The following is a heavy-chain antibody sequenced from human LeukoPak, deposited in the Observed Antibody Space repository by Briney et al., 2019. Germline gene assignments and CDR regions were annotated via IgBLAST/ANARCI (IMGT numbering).Heavy chain of an antibody. Sequence: GGSLRLSCAASGFTSSRYGMHWVRQAPGKGLECVAVISNDGINKNYANSVKGRFTISRDNSKNTVYLQMNSLRAEDTAVYYCAKLTDGDFWSGYMDYWGQGTLVTVSS. D-gene: IGHD3-3*01. CDR3: AKLTDGDFWSGYMDY. J-gene: IGHJ4*02. CDR2: ISNDGINK. V-gene: IGHV3-30*18. CDR1: GFTSSRYG.